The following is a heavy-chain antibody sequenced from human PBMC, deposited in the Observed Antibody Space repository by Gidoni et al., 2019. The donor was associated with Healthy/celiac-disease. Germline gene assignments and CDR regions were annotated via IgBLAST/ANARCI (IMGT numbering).Heavy chain of an antibody. Sequence: EVQLVESGGGLVQPGGSLRLSCSASGFPFSSYAMHWVRQAPGKGLEYVAAISSNGGSTYYADSVKGRFTISRDNSKNTLYLQMSSLRAEDTAVYYCVKALRAYADAFDIWGQGTMVTVSS. CDR3: VKALRAYADAFDI. CDR2: ISSNGGST. V-gene: IGHV3-64D*06. CDR1: GFPFSSYA. D-gene: IGHD2-21*01. J-gene: IGHJ3*02.